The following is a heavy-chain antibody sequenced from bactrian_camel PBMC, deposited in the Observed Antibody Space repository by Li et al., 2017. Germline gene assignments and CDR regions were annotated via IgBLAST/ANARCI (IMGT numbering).Heavy chain of an antibody. Sequence: VQLVESGGGLAQPGGSLRLSCACSGFTFSSAYMAWVRQAPGKGLEWVSTIFNGGGTTYYADSVKGRFTISRDNAKNTVYLQMNSLKPEDTAVYYCVRSPEVSGAWFFGNWGQGTQVTVS. CDR2: IFNGGGTT. CDR1: GFTFSSAY. V-gene: IGHV3S40*01. D-gene: IGHD2*01. J-gene: IGHJ6*01. CDR3: VRSPEVSGAWFFGN.